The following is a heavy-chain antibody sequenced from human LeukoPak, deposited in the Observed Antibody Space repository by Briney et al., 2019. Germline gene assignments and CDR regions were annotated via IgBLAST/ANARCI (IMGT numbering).Heavy chain of an antibody. V-gene: IGHV3-53*01. CDR2: IYSNNST. D-gene: IGHD3-16*01. CDR1: GFTVSRDY. Sequence: GGSLRLSCAASGFTVSRDYMSWVRQAPGKGLEWVSVIYSNNSTYYADSVKGRFTISRDNSKNTLYLQMNSLRAEDTAIYYCARNQQLGGHSYYYYGMDVWGQGTTVTVSS. J-gene: IGHJ6*02. CDR3: ARNQQLGGHSYYYYGMDV.